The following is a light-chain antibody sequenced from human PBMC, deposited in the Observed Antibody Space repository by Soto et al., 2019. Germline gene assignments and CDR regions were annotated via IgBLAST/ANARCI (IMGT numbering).Light chain of an antibody. J-gene: IGKJ1*01. CDR3: QQYSSSPRT. Sequence: EIEWTQSRVTLSLSPPRGAYLXRRSSQTVGSNYLAWYQQKPGQAPRVLIHGASSRATGIPDRFNGSGSGTDFTFTISRLEPEDFAVYYCQQYSSSPRTFGQGTKVDIK. CDR2: GAS. CDR1: QTVGSNY. V-gene: IGKV3-20*01.